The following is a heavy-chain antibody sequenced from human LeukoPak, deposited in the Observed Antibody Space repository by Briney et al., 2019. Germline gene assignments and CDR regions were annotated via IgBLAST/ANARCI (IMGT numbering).Heavy chain of an antibody. Sequence: GGSLRLSCAASGFTFSNYDMHWVRQAPGKGLEWVAVISYDGNNKDFADSVKGRFTISRDNSKNTLYLQRNSLRAEDTAVYYCARGNNVLMVTGCFDYWGQGTLVTVSS. CDR3: ARGNNVLMVTGCFDY. J-gene: IGHJ4*02. CDR1: GFTFSNYD. CDR2: ISYDGNNK. D-gene: IGHD2-21*02. V-gene: IGHV3-30-3*01.